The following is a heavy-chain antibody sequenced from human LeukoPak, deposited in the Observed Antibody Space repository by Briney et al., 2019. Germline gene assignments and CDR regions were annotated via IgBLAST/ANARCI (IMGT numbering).Heavy chain of an antibody. CDR2: INPNSGGT. J-gene: IGHJ3*02. Sequence: ASVKVSCKASGYTFTGYYMHWVRQAPGQGLEWMGWINPNSGGTNYAQKFQGRVTMTRDTSISTAYMELSRLRSDDTAVYYCARESVPAGAFDIWGQGTMVTVSS. CDR3: ARESVPAGAFDI. V-gene: IGHV1-2*02. CDR1: GYTFTGYY. D-gene: IGHD2-15*01.